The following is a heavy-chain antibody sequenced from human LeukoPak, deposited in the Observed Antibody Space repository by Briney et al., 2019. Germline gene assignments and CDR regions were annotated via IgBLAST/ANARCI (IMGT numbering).Heavy chain of an antibody. Sequence: GASVKVSCKASGYTFTGYYMHWVRQAPGQGLEWMGIINPSGGSTSYAQKFQGRVTMTRDMSTSTVYMELSRLRSEDTAVYYCARERRVDPYYFDYWGQGTLVTVSS. V-gene: IGHV1-46*01. J-gene: IGHJ4*02. CDR2: INPSGGST. CDR3: ARERRVDPYYFDY. CDR1: GYTFTGYY.